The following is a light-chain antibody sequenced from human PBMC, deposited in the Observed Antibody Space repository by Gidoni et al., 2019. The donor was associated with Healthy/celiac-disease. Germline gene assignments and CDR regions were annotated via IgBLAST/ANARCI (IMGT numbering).Light chain of an antibody. Sequence: EIVLTQSPVTLSLSPGERATLFCSARQSVSISYLAWYQQKPGQAPRLLIYGASSRATGIPDRFSDSGSGTDFTLTISRLEPEDFAVYYCQQYGSSPPTTFGGGTKVEIK. CDR3: QQYGSSPPTT. CDR1: QSVSISY. CDR2: GAS. V-gene: IGKV3-20*01. J-gene: IGKJ4*01.